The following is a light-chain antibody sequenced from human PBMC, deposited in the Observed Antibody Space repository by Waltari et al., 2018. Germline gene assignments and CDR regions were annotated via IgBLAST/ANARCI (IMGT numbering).Light chain of an antibody. CDR1: SSDVGAYNY. V-gene: IGLV2-14*01. CDR3: CSYTTSSTFL. J-gene: IGLJ2*01. Sequence: QSAPTQPPSVSGSPGQSVPISCTGTSSDVGAYNYVSWYQKHPGKAPKLMIYGVSNRPSGVSDRFSGSKSGNTASLTISGLQAEDEADYYCCSYTTSSTFLFGGGTRLTVL. CDR2: GVS.